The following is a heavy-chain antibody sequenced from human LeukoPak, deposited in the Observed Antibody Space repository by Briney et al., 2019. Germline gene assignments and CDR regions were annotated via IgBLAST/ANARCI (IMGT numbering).Heavy chain of an antibody. CDR1: GGSISSSSYY. CDR3: ARGSGSSLYNWFDP. D-gene: IGHD1-26*01. J-gene: IGHJ5*02. Sequence: SETLSLTCTVSGGSISSSSYYWGWIRQPPGKGLEWIGSIYYSGSTNYNPSLKSRVTISVDTSKNQFSLKLSSVTAADTAVYYCARGSGSSLYNWFDPWGQGTLVTVSS. CDR2: IYYSGST. V-gene: IGHV4-39*07.